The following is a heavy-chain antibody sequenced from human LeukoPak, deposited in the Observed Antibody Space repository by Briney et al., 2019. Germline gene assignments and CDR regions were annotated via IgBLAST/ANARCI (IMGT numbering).Heavy chain of an antibody. V-gene: IGHV4-59*01. D-gene: IGHD5-12*01. Sequence: SETLSLTCTVSGGSISSYYWSWIRQPPGKGLEWIGYIYYSGSTNYNPSLKSRVTISVDTSKNQFSLKLSSVTAADTAVYYCARVLRPHPPWRGYGAHDAFDIWGQGTMVTVSS. CDR3: ARVLRPHPPWRGYGAHDAFDI. CDR1: GGSISSYY. CDR2: IYYSGST. J-gene: IGHJ3*02.